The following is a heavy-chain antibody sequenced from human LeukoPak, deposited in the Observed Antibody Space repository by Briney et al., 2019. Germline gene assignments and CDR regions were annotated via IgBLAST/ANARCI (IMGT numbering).Heavy chain of an antibody. J-gene: IGHJ4*02. V-gene: IGHV1-69*06. CDR3: ERDQVHPSFDY. Sequence: ASVKVSCKASGGTFSSSAISWVRQAPGQGLEWMGRVIPIFGTANYAQKFQGRVTITADKSTSTAYLVPSSLTSADTAVYYCERDQVHPSFDYWGQGTLVTVSS. CDR1: GGTFSSSA. CDR2: VIPIFGTA.